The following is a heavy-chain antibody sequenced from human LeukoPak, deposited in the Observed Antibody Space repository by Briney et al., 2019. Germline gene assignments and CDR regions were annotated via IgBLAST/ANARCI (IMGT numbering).Heavy chain of an antibody. CDR2: IYTSGST. CDR1: GGSISSGSYY. Sequence: SETLSLTCTVSGGSISSGSYYWSWIRQPAGKGLEWIGRIYTSGSTNYNPSLKSQVTISVDTSKNRFSLKLSSVTAADTAVYYCARVPQYYYYYYMDVWGKGTTVTVSS. CDR3: ARVPQYYYYYYMDV. J-gene: IGHJ6*03. V-gene: IGHV4-61*02.